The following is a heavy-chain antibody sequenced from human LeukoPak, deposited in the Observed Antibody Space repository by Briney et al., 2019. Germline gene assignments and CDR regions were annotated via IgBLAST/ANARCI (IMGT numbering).Heavy chain of an antibody. CDR1: GFTFSSYS. V-gene: IGHV3-48*01. CDR2: ISSSSTI. Sequence: GGSLRLSCAASGFTFSSYSMNWVRQAPGKGLEWLSYISSSSTIYYADSVKGRFTISRDNAKNSLYLQMNSLRAEDTAVYYCARSTELLRTDAFDIWGQGTMVTVSS. CDR3: ARSTELLRTDAFDI. J-gene: IGHJ3*02. D-gene: IGHD1-26*01.